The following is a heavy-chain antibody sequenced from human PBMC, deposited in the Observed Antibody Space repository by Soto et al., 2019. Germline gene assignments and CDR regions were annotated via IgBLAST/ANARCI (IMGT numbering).Heavy chain of an antibody. CDR3: TTERCTGTNCYVKNAFDV. D-gene: IGHD1-1*01. CDR2: IKTIAGGGTT. Sequence: EVQLVESGGGLVEPGGSLRLSCAASGFTFNDAWMTWVRQGQGKGLEWVGRIKTIAGGGTTDYTAPVKGRFTISRDDSKNTVYLQMNSLKIEDTAVYYCTTERCTGTNCYVKNAFDVWGQGTMVTVSS. J-gene: IGHJ3*01. V-gene: IGHV3-15*01. CDR1: GFTFNDAW.